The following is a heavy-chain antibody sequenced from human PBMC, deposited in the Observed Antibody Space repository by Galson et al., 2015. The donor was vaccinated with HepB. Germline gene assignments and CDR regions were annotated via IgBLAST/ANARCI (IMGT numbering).Heavy chain of an antibody. V-gene: IGHV1-18*01. Sequence: SVKVSCKASGYTFNKYGISWVRQAPGQGLEWMGWISTKRGNKKHAQNFQGRVTMTTETSTNTAYMELRSLRSADTAVYYCARDVDWALDYWGQGTLVTVSS. CDR2: ISTKRGNK. CDR3: ARDVDWALDY. CDR1: GYTFNKYG. D-gene: IGHD3-9*01. J-gene: IGHJ4*02.